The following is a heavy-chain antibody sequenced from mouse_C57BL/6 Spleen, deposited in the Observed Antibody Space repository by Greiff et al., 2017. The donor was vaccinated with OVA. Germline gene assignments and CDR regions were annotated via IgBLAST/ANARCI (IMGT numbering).Heavy chain of an antibody. CDR1: GYTFTSYW. CDR2: IDPSDSYT. CDR3: ARSGGYYCFDY. J-gene: IGHJ2*01. D-gene: IGHD2-3*01. V-gene: IGHV1-59*01. Sequence: QLQQPGAELVRPGTSVKLSCKASGYTFTSYWMHWVKQRPGQGLEWIGVIDPSDSYTNYNQKFKGKATLTVDTSSSTAYMQLSSLTSEDSAVYYCARSGGYYCFDYWGQGTTLTVSS.